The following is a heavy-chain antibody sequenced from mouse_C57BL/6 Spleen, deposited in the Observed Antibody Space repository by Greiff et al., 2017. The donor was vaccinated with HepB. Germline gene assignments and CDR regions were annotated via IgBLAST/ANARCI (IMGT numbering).Heavy chain of an antibody. CDR1: GYTFTGYW. CDR3: ARLLRITTDYYAMDY. CDR2: ILPGSGST. V-gene: IGHV1-9*01. Sequence: VKLQESGAELMKPGASVKLSCKATGYTFTGYWIEWVKQRPGHGLEWIGEILPGSGSTNYNEKFKGKATFTAATSSNTAYMQLSSLTTEDSAIYYWARLLRITTDYYAMDYWGQGTSVTVSS. J-gene: IGHJ4*01. D-gene: IGHD1-2*01.